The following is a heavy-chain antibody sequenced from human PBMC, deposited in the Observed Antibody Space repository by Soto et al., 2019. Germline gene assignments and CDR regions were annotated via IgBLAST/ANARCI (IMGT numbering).Heavy chain of an antibody. J-gene: IGHJ6*02. CDR1: GGSVSSGSYY. CDR3: ARASPPAPVYSSSYYYYYGMDV. D-gene: IGHD6-6*01. CDR2: IYYSGST. Sequence: SETLSLTCTVSGGSVSSGSYYWSWIRQPPGKGLEWIGYIYYSGSTNYNPSLKSRVTISVDTSKNQFSLKLSSVTAADTAVYYCARASPPAPVYSSSYYYYYGMDVWGQGTSVTVSS. V-gene: IGHV4-61*01.